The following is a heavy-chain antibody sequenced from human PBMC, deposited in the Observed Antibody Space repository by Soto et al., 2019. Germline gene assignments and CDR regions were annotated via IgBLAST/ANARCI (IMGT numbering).Heavy chain of an antibody. CDR3: AKDLAMIVVVTDYFDY. D-gene: IGHD3-22*01. CDR2: ISGSGGST. J-gene: IGHJ4*02. CDR1: GVPFSSYA. V-gene: IGHV3-23*01. Sequence: GGSLRLSCAASGVPFSSYAMSWVRQAPGKGLEWVSAISGSGGSTYYADSVKGRFTISRDNSKNTLYLQMNSLRAEDTAVYYCAKDLAMIVVVTDYFDYWGQGTLVTVS.